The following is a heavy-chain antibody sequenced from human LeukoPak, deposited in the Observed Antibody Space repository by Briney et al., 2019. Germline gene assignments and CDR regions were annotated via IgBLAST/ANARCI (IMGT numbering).Heavy chain of an antibody. J-gene: IGHJ5*02. Sequence: ASVKVSCKASGYTFTGYYMHWVRQAPGQGLEWMGRINPNSGGTNYAQKFQGRVTMTRDTSISTAYMELSRLRSDDTAVYYCPRPRITVFGVVGDEFDPWGQGTLVTVSS. CDR2: INPNSGGT. CDR3: PRPRITVFGVVGDEFDP. V-gene: IGHV1-2*06. D-gene: IGHD3-3*01. CDR1: GYTFTGYY.